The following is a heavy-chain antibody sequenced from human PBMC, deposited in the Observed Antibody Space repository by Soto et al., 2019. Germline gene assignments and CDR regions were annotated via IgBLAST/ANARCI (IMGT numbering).Heavy chain of an antibody. CDR2: ISGSGGST. V-gene: IGHV3-23*01. J-gene: IGHJ4*02. Sequence: GGSLRLSCAASGFTFSSYAMSWVRQAPGKGLEWVSAISGSGGSTYYADSVKGRFTISRDNSKNTLYLQMNSLRAEDTAVYYCAEDVFDVRFMVRGAAFDYWGQGTLVTVSS. CDR3: AEDVFDVRFMVRGAAFDY. D-gene: IGHD3-10*01. CDR1: GFTFSSYA.